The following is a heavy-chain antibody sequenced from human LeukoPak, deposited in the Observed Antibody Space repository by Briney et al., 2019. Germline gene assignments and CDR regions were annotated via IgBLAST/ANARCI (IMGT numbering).Heavy chain of an antibody. V-gene: IGHV3-7*03. CDR3: ARVRLTPRHQVGAADFDY. Sequence: QPGGSLRLSCAASGFTFSSYWMSWVRQAPGKGLEWVANIKQDGSEKYYVDSVKGRFTISRDNAKNSLYLQMNSLRAEDTAVYYCARVRLTPRHQVGAADFDYWGQGTLVTVSS. D-gene: IGHD1-26*01. J-gene: IGHJ4*02. CDR2: IKQDGSEK. CDR1: GFTFSSYW.